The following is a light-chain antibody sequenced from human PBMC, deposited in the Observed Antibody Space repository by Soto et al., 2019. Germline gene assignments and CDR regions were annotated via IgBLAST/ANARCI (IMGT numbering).Light chain of an antibody. CDR3: QQHNVWRET. Sequence: EIVMTQSPATLSVSPGERFTLSCRASQSVRSNLAWYQQKPGQAPRLLIYEASTRAPGVPARFSGSGSGTEFTLTISNLQSEDFAVYYCQQHNVWRETFGQGTKVEIK. CDR1: QSVRSN. V-gene: IGKV3-15*01. CDR2: EAS. J-gene: IGKJ1*01.